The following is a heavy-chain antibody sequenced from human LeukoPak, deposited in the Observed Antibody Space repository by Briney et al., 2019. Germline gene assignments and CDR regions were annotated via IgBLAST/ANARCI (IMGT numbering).Heavy chain of an antibody. CDR3: ARATNVGFFYYYGMDV. CDR1: GASIKTYY. Sequence: SETLSLTCTVSGASIKTYYWSWIRQPPGKGLEWIGWSYDSGITTYNPSLESRVTISIDTSKHPFSLKLSSVTAADTAMYYCARATNVGFFYYYGMDVWGQGTTVTVS. CDR2: SYDSGIT. D-gene: IGHD1-14*01. V-gene: IGHV4-59*01. J-gene: IGHJ6*02.